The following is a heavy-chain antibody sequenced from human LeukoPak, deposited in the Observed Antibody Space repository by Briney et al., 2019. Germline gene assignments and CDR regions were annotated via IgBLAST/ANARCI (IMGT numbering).Heavy chain of an antibody. CDR1: GFTFSSYG. Sequence: PGGSLRLSCAASGFTFSSYGMHWVRQAPGKGLEWVAVISYDGSNKYYADSVKGRFTISRDNSKNTLYLQMNSLRAEDTAVYYCAKAFKRWQIPGHDYWGQGTLVTVSS. CDR2: ISYDGSNK. CDR3: AKAFKRWQIPGHDY. D-gene: IGHD5-24*01. V-gene: IGHV3-30*18. J-gene: IGHJ4*02.